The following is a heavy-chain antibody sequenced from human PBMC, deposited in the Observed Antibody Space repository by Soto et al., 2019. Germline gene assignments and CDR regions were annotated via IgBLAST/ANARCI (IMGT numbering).Heavy chain of an antibody. J-gene: IGHJ4*02. CDR1: GFPFSSYG. CDR3: AKEPVVVPAAMMRYYFDY. V-gene: IGHV3-30*02. Sequence: GGSLRLSCAASGFPFSSYGMHWVRQAPGKGLEWVAVIWYDGSNKYYADSVKGRFTISRDNSKNTLYLQMNSLRAEDTAVYYCAKEPVVVPAAMMRYYFDYWGQGTLVTVSS. D-gene: IGHD2-2*01. CDR2: IWYDGSNK.